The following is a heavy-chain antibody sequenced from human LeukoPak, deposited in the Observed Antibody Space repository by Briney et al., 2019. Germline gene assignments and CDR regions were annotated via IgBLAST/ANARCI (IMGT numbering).Heavy chain of an antibody. CDR3: ANLDMIVVVITTSDAFDI. J-gene: IGHJ3*02. D-gene: IGHD3-22*01. CDR1: GFTFSSYA. CDR2: ISGSGGST. V-gene: IGHV3-23*01. Sequence: GGSLRLSCAASGFTFSSYAMSWVRQAPGKGLEWVSAISGSGGSTYYADSVKGRFTISRDNSKNTLYLQMNSLRAEDTAVYYCANLDMIVVVITTSDAFDIWGQGTMVTVSS.